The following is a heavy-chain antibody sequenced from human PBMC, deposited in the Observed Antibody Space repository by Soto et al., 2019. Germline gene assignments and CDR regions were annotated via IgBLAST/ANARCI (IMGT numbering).Heavy chain of an antibody. J-gene: IGHJ6*02. D-gene: IGHD3-9*01. CDR3: AKDGSDYDILTGYYSDYYYYGMDV. Sequence: SLRLSCAASGFTFSSYGMHWVRQAPGKGLEWVAVISYDGSNKYYADSVKGRFTISRDNSKNTLYLQMNSLRAEDTAVYYCAKDGSDYDILTGYYSDYYYYGMDVWGQGTTVTVSS. CDR2: ISYDGSNK. V-gene: IGHV3-30*18. CDR1: GFTFSSYG.